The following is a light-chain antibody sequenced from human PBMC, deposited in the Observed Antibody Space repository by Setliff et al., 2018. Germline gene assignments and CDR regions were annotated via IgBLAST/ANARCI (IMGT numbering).Light chain of an antibody. CDR1: TSDVGRYNY. V-gene: IGLV2-14*03. Sequence: QSALARPASVSGSPGQSITISCTGTTSDVGRYNYVSWFQQHPGKAPKLIIYDVTNRPSGVSHRFSGSKSGNTASLTISGLQTEDEADYYCNSYTSSEIWVFGGGTKVTVL. CDR2: DVT. J-gene: IGLJ3*02. CDR3: NSYTSSEIWV.